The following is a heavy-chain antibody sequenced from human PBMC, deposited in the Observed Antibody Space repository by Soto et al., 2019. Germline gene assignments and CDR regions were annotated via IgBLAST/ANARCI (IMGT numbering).Heavy chain of an antibody. Sequence: PGGSLRLSCAASGFTFSSYGMHWVRQAPGKGLEWVAVISYDGSNKYYADSVKGRFTISRDNSKNTLYLQMNSLRAEDTAVYYCARRDYDFWSSYYSGAYYGMDAWGQGTTVTVSS. V-gene: IGHV3-30*03. CDR2: ISYDGSNK. CDR3: ARRDYDFWSSYYSGAYYGMDA. D-gene: IGHD3-3*01. CDR1: GFTFSSYG. J-gene: IGHJ6*02.